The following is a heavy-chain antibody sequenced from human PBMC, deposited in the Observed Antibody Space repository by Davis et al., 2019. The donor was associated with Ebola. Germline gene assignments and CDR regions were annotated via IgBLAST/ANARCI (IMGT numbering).Heavy chain of an antibody. CDR3: AREIGYLDS. Sequence: PGGSLRLSCAASGFSLRDYYMSWIRQSPEKGLEWVSYISSSADTIYYADSFKGRFTISRDNSNNSLHLQMHSLRAEDTGIYYCAREIGYLDSWGQGILVTVSS. V-gene: IGHV3-11*04. CDR2: ISSSADTI. J-gene: IGHJ4*02. D-gene: IGHD2-2*03. CDR1: GFSLRDYY.